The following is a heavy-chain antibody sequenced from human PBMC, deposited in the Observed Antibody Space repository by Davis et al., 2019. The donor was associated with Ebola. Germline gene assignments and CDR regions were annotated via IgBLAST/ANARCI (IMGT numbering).Heavy chain of an antibody. Sequence: GESLKISCAASGFTFSSYSMNWVRQAPGKGLEWVSSISSSSSYIYYADSVKGRFTISRDNSKNTLYLQMNSLRAEDTAVYYCARDLGYSSSWTRDPHYYGMDVWGQGTTVTVSS. J-gene: IGHJ6*02. CDR2: ISSSSSYI. D-gene: IGHD6-13*01. CDR3: ARDLGYSSSWTRDPHYYGMDV. CDR1: GFTFSSYS. V-gene: IGHV3-21*01.